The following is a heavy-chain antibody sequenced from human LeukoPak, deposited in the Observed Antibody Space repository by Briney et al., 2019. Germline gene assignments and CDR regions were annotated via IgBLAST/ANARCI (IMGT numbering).Heavy chain of an antibody. V-gene: IGHV4-30-4*07. Sequence: PSQTLSLTCAVSGGSISSGGYSWSWIRQPPGKGLEWIGYIYYSGSTNYNPSLKSRVTISVDTSKNQFSLKLSSVTAADTAVYYCARVGQQLVSGSYYFDYWGQGTLVTVSS. J-gene: IGHJ4*02. D-gene: IGHD6-13*01. CDR2: IYYSGST. CDR1: GGSISSGGYS. CDR3: ARVGQQLVSGSYYFDY.